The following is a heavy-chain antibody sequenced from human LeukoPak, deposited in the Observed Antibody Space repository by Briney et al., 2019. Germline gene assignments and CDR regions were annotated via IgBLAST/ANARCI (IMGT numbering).Heavy chain of an antibody. CDR2: IIPIFGTA. D-gene: IGHD4-11*01. V-gene: IGHV1-69*05. J-gene: IGHJ6*03. CDR1: GGTFSSYA. Sequence: SVKVSCKASGGTFSSYAISWVRQAPGQGLEWMGGIIPIFGTANYAQKFQGRVTITTDESTSTAYMELSSLRSEDTAVCYCARVTVTTMAYYYYYMDVWGKGTTVTVSS. CDR3: ARVTVTTMAYYYYYMDV.